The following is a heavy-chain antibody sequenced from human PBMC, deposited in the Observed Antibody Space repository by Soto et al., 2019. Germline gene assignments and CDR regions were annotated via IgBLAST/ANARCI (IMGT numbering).Heavy chain of an antibody. CDR1: GFTFSSYA. V-gene: IGHV3-23*01. D-gene: IGHD2-8*01. Sequence: GGSLRLSCAASGFTFSSYAMSWVRQAPGKGLEWVSAISGSGGSTYYADSVKGRFTISRDNSKNTLYLQMNSLRAEDTAVYYCAKVMSPDRIVLMVYAINYYFDYWGQGTLVTVSS. J-gene: IGHJ4*02. CDR3: AKVMSPDRIVLMVYAINYYFDY. CDR2: ISGSGGST.